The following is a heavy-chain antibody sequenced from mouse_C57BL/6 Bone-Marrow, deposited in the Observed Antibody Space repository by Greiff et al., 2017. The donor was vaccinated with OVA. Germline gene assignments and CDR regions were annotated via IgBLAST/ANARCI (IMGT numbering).Heavy chain of an antibody. V-gene: IGHV1-53*01. J-gene: IGHJ4*01. Sequence: QVQLQQPGTELVKPGASVKLSCKASGYTFTSYWMHWVKQRPGQGLEWIGNINPSNGGTNYNEKFKSKATLTVDKSSSTAYMQLSSLTSEDSAVYYCAREWITTVVAPHYYAMDYWGQGTSVTVSS. CDR1: GYTFTSYW. D-gene: IGHD1-1*01. CDR3: AREWITTVVAPHYYAMDY. CDR2: INPSNGGT.